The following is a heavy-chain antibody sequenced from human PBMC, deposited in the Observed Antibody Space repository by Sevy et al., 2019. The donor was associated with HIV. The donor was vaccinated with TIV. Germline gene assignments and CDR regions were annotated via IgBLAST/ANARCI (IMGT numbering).Heavy chain of an antibody. D-gene: IGHD2-15*01. V-gene: IGHV1-18*01. CDR1: GYTFTSYR. CDR2: ISPHNGDT. Sequence: ASVKVSCKISGYTFTSYRITWVRQAPGQGLECMGWISPHNGDTNYAQKLQDRVSMITDTSTSTAYMELGNLRSDDTAVYYCARAFCSGGRCYSLAYWGQGTLVTVSS. CDR3: ARAFCSGGRCYSLAY. J-gene: IGHJ4*01.